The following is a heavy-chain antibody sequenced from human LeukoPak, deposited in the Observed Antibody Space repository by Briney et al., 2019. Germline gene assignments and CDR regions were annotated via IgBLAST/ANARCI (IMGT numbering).Heavy chain of an antibody. V-gene: IGHV3-23*01. CDR3: ARDIELSC. CDR1: GFTFSSYA. J-gene: IGHJ4*02. D-gene: IGHD1-26*01. Sequence: GGSLRLSCAASGFTFSSYAMSWVRQAPGKGLEWVSTISGSGGGTYYADSVKGRFTVSRDSSKNTLHLQMNSLRAEDTAVYYCARDIELSCWGQGTLVTVSS. CDR2: ISGSGGGT.